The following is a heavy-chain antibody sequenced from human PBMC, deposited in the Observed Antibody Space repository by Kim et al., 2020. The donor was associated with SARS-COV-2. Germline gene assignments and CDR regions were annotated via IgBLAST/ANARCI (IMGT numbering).Heavy chain of an antibody. CDR1: GFTFSSYA. CDR2: IYSGGSST. V-gene: IGHV3-23*03. D-gene: IGHD3-22*01. Sequence: GGSLRLSCAASGFTFSSYAMSWVRQAPGKGLEWVSVIYSGGSSTYYADSVKGRFTISRDNSKNTLYLQMNSLRAEDTAVYYCAKAYYDTPVWLLFDIWGQGTMVTVSS. J-gene: IGHJ3*02. CDR3: AKAYYDTPVWLLFDI.